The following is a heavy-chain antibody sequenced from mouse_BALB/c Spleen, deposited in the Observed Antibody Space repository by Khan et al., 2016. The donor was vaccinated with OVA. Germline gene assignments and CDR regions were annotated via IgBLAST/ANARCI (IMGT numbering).Heavy chain of an antibody. J-gene: IGHJ2*01. CDR2: ISTYSGNT. D-gene: IGHD2-3*01. CDR1: GYTFTDYA. V-gene: IGHV1S137*01. Sequence: QVQLKQSGPELVRPGVSVKISCKGSGYTFTDYAMYWVKRSHAESLEWIGLISTYSGNTNYNQKFKGKATMTVDKSSTTAYMELARLTSEDSAIYYCARPAYDGYYDYWGQGTTLTVSS. CDR3: ARPAYDGYYDY.